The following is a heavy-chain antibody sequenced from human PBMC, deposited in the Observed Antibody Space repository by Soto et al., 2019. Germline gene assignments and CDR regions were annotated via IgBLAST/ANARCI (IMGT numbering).Heavy chain of an antibody. V-gene: IGHV3-23*01. CDR2: ISGSGGST. CDR1: GFTFSSYA. D-gene: IGHD1-7*01. Sequence: EVQLLESGGGLVQPGGSLRLSCAASGFTFSSYAMSWVRQAPGKGLEWVSAISGSGGSTYYADSVKGRFTISRDNSKNTLYLQMTSLRAADTAVYYCAKASVGTGPIGGWGQGTLVTVSS. CDR3: AKASVGTGPIGG. J-gene: IGHJ4*02.